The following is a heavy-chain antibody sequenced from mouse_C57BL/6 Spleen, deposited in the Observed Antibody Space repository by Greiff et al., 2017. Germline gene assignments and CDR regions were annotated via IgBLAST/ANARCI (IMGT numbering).Heavy chain of an antibody. D-gene: IGHD1-1*01. CDR2: IHPNSGST. J-gene: IGHJ2*01. V-gene: IGHV1-64*01. CDR3: ARRVLPPYYFDY. Sequence: QVQLQQPGAELVKPGASVKLSCKASGYTFTSYWMHWVKQRPGQGLEWIGMIHPNSGSTNYNEKFKSKATLTVDKSSSTAYMQLSSLTSEDAAVYYCARRVLPPYYFDYWGQGTTLTVSS. CDR1: GYTFTSYW.